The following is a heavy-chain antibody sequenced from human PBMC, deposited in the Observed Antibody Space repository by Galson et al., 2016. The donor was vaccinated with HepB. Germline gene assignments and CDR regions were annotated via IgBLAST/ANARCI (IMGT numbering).Heavy chain of an antibody. J-gene: IGHJ4*02. CDR1: GGTFGSYA. Sequence: SVKVSCKASGGTFGSYAINWVRQAPGQGLEWMGGIIPVFGTANYAQNFQGRITITADEARSNMELSTLRSGDTAVYYCARDKDYDFWTGQGSLNLWGQGTLITVSS. CDR2: IIPVFGTA. V-gene: IGHV1-69*13. CDR3: ARDKDYDFWTGQGSLNL. D-gene: IGHD3-3*01.